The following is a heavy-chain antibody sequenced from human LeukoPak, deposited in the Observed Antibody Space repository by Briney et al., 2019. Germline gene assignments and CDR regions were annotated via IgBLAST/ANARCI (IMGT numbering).Heavy chain of an antibody. V-gene: IGHV4-30-2*01. CDR1: GGSISSGGYS. CDR2: FYHSGST. J-gene: IGHJ6*02. Sequence: SETLSLTCAVSGGSISSGGYSWTWIRQPPGKGLEWIGYFYHSGSTYYNPSLKSRVTISADRSKNQFSLKLTSVTAADTAVYYCASTRGDYYYGMDVWGQGTTVTVSS. CDR3: ASTRGDYYYGMDV. D-gene: IGHD3-10*01.